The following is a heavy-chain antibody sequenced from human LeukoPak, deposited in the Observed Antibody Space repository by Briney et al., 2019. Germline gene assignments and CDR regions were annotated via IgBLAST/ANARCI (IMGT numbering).Heavy chain of an antibody. CDR3: ASGAAYDAFDI. D-gene: IGHD6-25*01. J-gene: IGHJ3*02. V-gene: IGHV1-8*01. CDR1: GYTFTSYD. Sequence: ASVKVSCKASGYTFTSYDINWVRQATGQGLEWMGWMNPNSGNTGYAQKFQGRVTMTRNTSISTACMELSSLGSEDTAVYYRASGAAYDAFDIWGQGTMVTVSS. CDR2: MNPNSGNT.